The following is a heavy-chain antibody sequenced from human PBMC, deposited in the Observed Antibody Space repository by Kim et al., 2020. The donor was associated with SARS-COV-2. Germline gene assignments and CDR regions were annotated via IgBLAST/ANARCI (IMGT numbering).Heavy chain of an antibody. CDR3: ARGPESGYDSDAFDI. CDR1: GGSFSGYY. J-gene: IGHJ3*02. D-gene: IGHD5-12*01. V-gene: IGHV4-34*01. Sequence: SETLSLTCAVYGGSFSGYYWSWIRQPPGKGLEWIGEINHSGSTNYNPSLKSRVTISVDTSKNQFSLKLSSVTAADTAVYYCARGPESGYDSDAFDIWGQGTMVTVSS. CDR2: INHSGST.